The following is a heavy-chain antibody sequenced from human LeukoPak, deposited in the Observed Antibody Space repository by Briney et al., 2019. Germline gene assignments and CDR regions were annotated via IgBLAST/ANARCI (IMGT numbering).Heavy chain of an antibody. CDR2: ISPYNGNI. CDR3: ARLISLTTPPYFYYDMDV. D-gene: IGHD1-1*01. Sequence: ASVKVPCKTSGYTFSNYDITWVRQAPGQGLEWMGWISPYNGNINYALNIQGRVTMTTDTSTSTAYMELRSLRFEDTAVYYCARLISLTTPPYFYYDMDVWGQGTTVIVSS. CDR1: GYTFSNYD. V-gene: IGHV1-18*01. J-gene: IGHJ6*02.